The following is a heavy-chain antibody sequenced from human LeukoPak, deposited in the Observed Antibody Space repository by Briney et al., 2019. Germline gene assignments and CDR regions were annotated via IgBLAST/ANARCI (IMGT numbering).Heavy chain of an antibody. CDR1: GFTFTNYA. J-gene: IGHJ3*01. V-gene: IGHV3-23*01. D-gene: IGHD3-22*01. CDR2: IGASGADT. CDR3: ARRPRDTSGYYLGAFHD. Sequence: GGSLRLSCAASGFTFTNYAMTWVRQAPGRGLEWVSVIGASGADTYYSDSVKGRFTVSRDNSQNTLFLHMSSLRAEDTAVYFCARRPRDTSGYYLGAFHDWGQGTTVTVSS.